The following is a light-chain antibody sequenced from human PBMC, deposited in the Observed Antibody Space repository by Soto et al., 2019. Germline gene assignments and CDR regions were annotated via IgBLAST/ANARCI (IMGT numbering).Light chain of an antibody. CDR1: QSISDY. V-gene: IGKV1-39*01. CDR2: AAS. J-gene: IGKJ1*01. Sequence: DIQMTQSPSSLSASVGDRVTITCRASQSISDYLNWYQQKPGKAPELLIYAASTLQSGVPSRFSGSGCGTAFTLTNSSLQPEDFATYYCQQSYSILTFGQGTKVEIK. CDR3: QQSYSILT.